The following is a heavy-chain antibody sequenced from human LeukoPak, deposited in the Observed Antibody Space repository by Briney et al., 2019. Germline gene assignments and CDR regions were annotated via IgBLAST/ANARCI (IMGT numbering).Heavy chain of an antibody. J-gene: IGHJ4*02. CDR1: GFTFRSYW. V-gene: IGHV3-7*04. CDR3: AGYGHDGGLDY. Sequence: GGSLRLSCAASGFTFRSYWMSWVRQAPGKGPEWVANIKPDGSATYYVDSVRGRFTISRDNAKNSLSLQMNSLRAEDTAVYYCAGYGHDGGLDYWGQGTLVTASS. CDR2: IKPDGSAT. D-gene: IGHD3-16*01.